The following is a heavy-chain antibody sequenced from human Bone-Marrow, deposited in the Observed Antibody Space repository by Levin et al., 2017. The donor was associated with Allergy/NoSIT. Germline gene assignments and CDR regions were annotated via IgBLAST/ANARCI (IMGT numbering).Heavy chain of an antibody. D-gene: IGHD1-26*01. V-gene: IGHV1-18*01. CDR1: GYIFSSYG. Sequence: PMASVKVSCKTSGYIFSSYGFIWVRQAPGQGLEWMGWVSAYNGNTDYAQKFQGRVTMTADTSTSTAYLEVRSLRSDDTAVYYCASPRGSYLGGAFDIWGQGTMVTVSS. CDR2: VSAYNGNT. J-gene: IGHJ3*02. CDR3: ASPRGSYLGGAFDI.